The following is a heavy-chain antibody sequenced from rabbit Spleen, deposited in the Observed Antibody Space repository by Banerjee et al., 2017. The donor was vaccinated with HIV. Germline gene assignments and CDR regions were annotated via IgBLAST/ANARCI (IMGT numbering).Heavy chain of an antibody. CDR1: GFTFSSTNY. D-gene: IGHD4-2*01. CDR3: ARDTGSRVSRYGMER. V-gene: IGHV1S40*01. J-gene: IGHJ6*01. CDR2: IAGSSSGFT. Sequence: QSLEVSGGDLVKTGASLPLPCTDSGFTFSSTNYTCRVRQAPGQGLEWISCIAGSSSGFTYAATRAKGRFYITKTSSTTVTMQMTSLAVAGTATDFGARDTGSRVSRYGMERWGPGTLGTV.